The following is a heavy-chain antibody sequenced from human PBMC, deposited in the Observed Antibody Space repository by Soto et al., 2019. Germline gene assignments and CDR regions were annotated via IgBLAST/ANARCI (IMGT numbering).Heavy chain of an antibody. CDR3: ARGNTPVDY. V-gene: IGHV4-34*01. D-gene: IGHD2-2*02. Sequence: NPSETLSLTCAVYGESFSGYYWTWIRQPPGEGLEWIGEVSHSGSANYNPSLKSRLTMSVDTSKNQFSLKLTSVTAADTAVYYCARGNTPVDYWGQGTLVTVSS. CDR2: VSHSGSA. CDR1: GESFSGYY. J-gene: IGHJ4*02.